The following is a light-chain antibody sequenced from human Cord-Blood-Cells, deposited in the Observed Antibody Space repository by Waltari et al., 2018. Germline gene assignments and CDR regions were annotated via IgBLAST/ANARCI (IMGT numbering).Light chain of an antibody. J-gene: IGLJ3*02. CDR3: CSYAGSYTWV. Sequence: QSALTQPRSVSGSPGQSVTISCTGTSSDVGGYNYVSWYQHHPGKAPKLMIYDVSSRPSGVPVRFSGSKSGNTASLTISGIQAEDEADYYCCSYAGSYTWVFGGGTKLTVL. V-gene: IGLV2-11*01. CDR1: SSDVGGYNY. CDR2: DVS.